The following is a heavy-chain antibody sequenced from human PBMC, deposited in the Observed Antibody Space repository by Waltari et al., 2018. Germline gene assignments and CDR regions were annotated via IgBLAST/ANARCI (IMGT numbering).Heavy chain of an antibody. J-gene: IGHJ4*02. CDR3: AREGYCSSTSCYVLEDFDY. Sequence: QLQLQESGPGLVKPSETLSLTCTVSGGSISSSSYYWGWIRQPPGQGLEWIGSIYYSGSTYYNPSLKSRVTISVDTSKNQFSLKLSSVTAADTAVYYCAREGYCSSTSCYVLEDFDYWGQGTLVTVSS. CDR2: IYYSGST. CDR1: GGSISSSSYY. V-gene: IGHV4-39*07. D-gene: IGHD2-2*01.